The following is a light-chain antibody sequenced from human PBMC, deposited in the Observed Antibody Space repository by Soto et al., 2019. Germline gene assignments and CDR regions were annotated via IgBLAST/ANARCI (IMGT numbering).Light chain of an antibody. J-gene: IGLJ1*01. CDR1: ISDVGGYNY. Sequence: QSVLTQPASVSGSPGQSITISCTGTISDVGGYNYVSWYQQHPAKAPKLIIFDVSKRPSGVPNRFSGSKSGNTASLTISGLRAEDEADYYCCSYVGRNTYVFGTGTKLTVL. V-gene: IGLV2-11*01. CDR3: CSYVGRNTYV. CDR2: DVS.